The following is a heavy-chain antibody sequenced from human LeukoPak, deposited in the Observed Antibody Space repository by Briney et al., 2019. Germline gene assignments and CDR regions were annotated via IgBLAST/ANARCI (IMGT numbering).Heavy chain of an antibody. J-gene: IGHJ3*01. CDR1: GFTFSSCS. Sequence: GGSLRLSCAASGFTFSSCSMNWVRQAPGKGLEWVSAISSAGAYYADSVRGRFIMSRDNSKNTLYLQMNSLRDEDTAIYYCARDPNGDYVGAFAFWGQGTMVTVSS. V-gene: IGHV3-23*01. CDR2: ISSAGA. D-gene: IGHD4-17*01. CDR3: ARDPNGDYVGAFAF.